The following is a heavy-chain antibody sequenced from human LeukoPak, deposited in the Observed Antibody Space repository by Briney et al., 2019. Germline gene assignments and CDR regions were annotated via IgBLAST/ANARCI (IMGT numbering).Heavy chain of an antibody. CDR2: ISTGRSGRNYI. Sequence: GGSLRLSCTASGFTFRDHTMTWVRQAPGKALEWVASISTGRSGRNYIYYADSVKGRFTISRDNAKNSLYLQLNSLRAEETAIXYXARXTGGXXKPFDYXGQGTLVTVSS. D-gene: IGHD2-8*02. CDR3: ARXTGGXXKPFDY. V-gene: IGHV3-21*06. J-gene: IGHJ4*02. CDR1: GFTFRDHT.